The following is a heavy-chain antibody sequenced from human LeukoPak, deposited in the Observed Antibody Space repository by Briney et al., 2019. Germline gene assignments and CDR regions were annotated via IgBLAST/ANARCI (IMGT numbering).Heavy chain of an antibody. J-gene: IGHJ4*02. Sequence: EASVKVSCKASGGTFSSYAISWVRQAPGQGLAWMGRIIPILGIANYAQKFQGRVTITADKSTSTAYMEPSSLRSEDTAVYYCARGIAAAAIDYWGQGTLVTVSS. CDR1: GGTFSSYA. CDR3: ARGIAAAAIDY. CDR2: IIPILGIA. D-gene: IGHD6-13*01. V-gene: IGHV1-69*04.